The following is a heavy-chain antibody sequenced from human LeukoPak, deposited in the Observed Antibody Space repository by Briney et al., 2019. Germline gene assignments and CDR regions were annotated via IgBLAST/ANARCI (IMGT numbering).Heavy chain of an antibody. CDR3: ARGKSGFDP. J-gene: IGHJ5*02. V-gene: IGHV4-34*01. CDR1: GIKLSNYG. CDR2: INHSGST. Sequence: GSLRLSCVVSGIKLSNYGMSWIRQPPGKGLEWIGEINHSGSTNYNPSLKSRVTISVDTSKNQFSLKLSSVTAADTAVYYCARGKSGFDPWGQGTLVTVSS.